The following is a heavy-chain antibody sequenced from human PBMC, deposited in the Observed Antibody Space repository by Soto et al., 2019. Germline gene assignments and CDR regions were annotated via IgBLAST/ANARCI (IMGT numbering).Heavy chain of an antibody. Sequence: GGSLRLSCAASGFTFSDYYMSWIRQAPGKGLEWVSYISSSGSTIYYADSVKGRFTISRDNAKNSLYLQMNSLRAEDTAVYYCARDRVSPFGYYYMDVWGKGTTVTVSS. CDR1: GFTFSDYY. CDR2: ISSSGSTI. V-gene: IGHV3-11*01. D-gene: IGHD3-16*01. CDR3: ARDRVSPFGYYYMDV. J-gene: IGHJ6*03.